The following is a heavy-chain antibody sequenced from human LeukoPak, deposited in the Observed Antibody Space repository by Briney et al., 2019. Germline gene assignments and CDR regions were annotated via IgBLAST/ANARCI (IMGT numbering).Heavy chain of an antibody. CDR1: GVSFSGYY. CDR2: INHSGST. Sequence: SETLSLTCAVYGVSFSGYYWSWIRQPPGKGLEWIGEINHSGSTNYNPSLKSRVTISVDTSKNQFSLKLSSVTAADTAVYYCARQTGGYSGYAIWALYYFDYWGQGTLVTVSS. J-gene: IGHJ4*02. V-gene: IGHV4-34*01. CDR3: ARQTGGYSGYAIWALYYFDY. D-gene: IGHD5-12*01.